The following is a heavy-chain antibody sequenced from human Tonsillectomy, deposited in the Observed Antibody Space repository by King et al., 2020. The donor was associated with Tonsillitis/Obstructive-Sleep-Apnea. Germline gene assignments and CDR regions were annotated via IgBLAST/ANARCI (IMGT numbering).Heavy chain of an antibody. Sequence: VQLVESGGGLVQPGGSLRLSCAASGVTFSSFEMNWVRQAPGKGLEWVSYISSSKSTIYYADSVKGRFTISRDNAKNSLYLQMNSLRAEDTAVYYCAGGGVWNPDAFDIWGQGTMVTVSS. J-gene: IGHJ3*02. CDR1: GVTFSSFE. D-gene: IGHD1-1*01. V-gene: IGHV3-48*03. CDR2: ISSSKSTI. CDR3: AGGGVWNPDAFDI.